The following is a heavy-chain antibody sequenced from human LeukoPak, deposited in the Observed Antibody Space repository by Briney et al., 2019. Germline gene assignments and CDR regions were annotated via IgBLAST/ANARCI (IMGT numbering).Heavy chain of an antibody. J-gene: IGHJ3*02. Sequence: WGSLRLSCAASGFTFSSYAMSWVRQAPGKGLEWVSAISGSGGSTYYGDSVKGRFTISRDNSKNTLYLQMNRLRTEDTAVYYCAKKWSGDYDSSGVNDAFDIWGQGTMVTVS. D-gene: IGHD3-22*01. V-gene: IGHV3-23*01. CDR2: ISGSGGST. CDR3: AKKWSGDYDSSGVNDAFDI. CDR1: GFTFSSYA.